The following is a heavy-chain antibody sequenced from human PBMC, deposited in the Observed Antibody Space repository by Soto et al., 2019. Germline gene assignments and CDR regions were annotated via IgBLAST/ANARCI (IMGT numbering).Heavy chain of an antibody. V-gene: IGHV1-46*01. CDR2: INPSGGST. D-gene: IGHD2-2*01. CDR1: GYTFTSYY. J-gene: IGHJ4*01. Sequence: WASVKVSCKASGYTFTSYYMHWVRQAPGQGLEWMGIINPSGGSTSYAQKFQGRVTMTRDTSTSTVYMELSSLRSEDTAVYYCAMGVVPAANRAYFDYWGHVTLFTVSS. CDR3: AMGVVPAANRAYFDY.